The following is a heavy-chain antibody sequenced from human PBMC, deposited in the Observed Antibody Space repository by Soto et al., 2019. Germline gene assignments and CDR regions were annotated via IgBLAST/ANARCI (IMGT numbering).Heavy chain of an antibody. CDR3: AKRTTVYSYGYVLFDY. CDR1: GVSFSNYA. V-gene: IGHV3-23*01. Sequence: GRSLRLSSAASGVSFSNYAMSWFRQAPGKGLEWVSSISENGGSTYYADSVQGSFTNSRDNSKNTLYPQMNSLRADDTAVYYCAKRTTVYSYGYVLFDYWGQGTLVTVSS. D-gene: IGHD5-18*01. CDR2: ISENGGST. J-gene: IGHJ4*02.